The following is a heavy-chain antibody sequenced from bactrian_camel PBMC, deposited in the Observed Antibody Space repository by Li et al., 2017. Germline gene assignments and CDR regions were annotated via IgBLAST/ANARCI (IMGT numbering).Heavy chain of an antibody. D-gene: IGHD1*01. J-gene: IGHJ4*01. CDR1: RFTLC. CDR2: IYTGSGNT. V-gene: IGHV3S40*01. Sequence: VQLVESGGGLVQPGGSLIISCAASRFTLCMAWFRQAPGKEREGVARIYTGSGNTYYADSVKGRFTVSRDNGNNTVDLMMNNLNPEDTGMYYCAANFGPYCSGPYLARRANFLGQGTQVTVS.